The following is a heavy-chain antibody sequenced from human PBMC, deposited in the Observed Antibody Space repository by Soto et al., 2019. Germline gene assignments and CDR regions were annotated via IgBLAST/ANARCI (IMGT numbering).Heavy chain of an antibody. D-gene: IGHD2-2*01. CDR3: ARVVVPAAHDQELDY. J-gene: IGHJ4*02. CDR2: INPSGGST. CDR1: GYTFTSYY. V-gene: IGHV1-46*01. Sequence: GASVKVSFKASGYTFTSYYMHWVRQAPGQGLEWMGIINPSGGSTSYAQKFQGRVTMTRDTSTSTVYMELSSLRSEDTAVYYCARVVVPAAHDQELDYWGKGTMVTVSS.